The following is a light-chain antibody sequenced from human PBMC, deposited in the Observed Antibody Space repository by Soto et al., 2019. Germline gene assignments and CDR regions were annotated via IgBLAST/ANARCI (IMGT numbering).Light chain of an antibody. V-gene: IGLV2-23*03. CDR1: SSDVWSYNL. J-gene: IGLJ2*01. Sequence: QSALTQPASVSGSPGQSITISCTGTSSDVWSYNLVSWYQQHPGKAPKLMIYEGSKRPSGVSNRFSGSKSGNTASLTISGLQAEDEADYYCCSYAGSSTFKVVFGGGTKLTVL. CDR2: EGS. CDR3: CSYAGSSTFKVV.